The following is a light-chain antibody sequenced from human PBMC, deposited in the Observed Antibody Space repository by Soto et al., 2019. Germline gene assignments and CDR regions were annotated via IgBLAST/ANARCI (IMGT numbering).Light chain of an antibody. Sequence: QSVLTQPPSASGTPGPRVSISCSGSSSNIGSNTVNWYQQLPGTAPKLLMYSNNQRPSGVPDRFSGSKSGTSASMAISGLQSEDEADYYCAAWDDSLNGYVFGTGTKLT. V-gene: IGLV1-44*01. CDR2: SNN. CDR1: SSNIGSNT. CDR3: AAWDDSLNGYV. J-gene: IGLJ1*01.